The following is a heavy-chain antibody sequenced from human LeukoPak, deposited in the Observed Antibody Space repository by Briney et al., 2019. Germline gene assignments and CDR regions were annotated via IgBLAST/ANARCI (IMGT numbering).Heavy chain of an antibody. CDR3: SSEDACSGGSCYESVGDY. J-gene: IGHJ4*02. V-gene: IGHV3-7*01. D-gene: IGHD2-15*01. Sequence: GGSLRLSCAASGFTFSSYWLSWVRQAPGEGLEWVANIKQDGSEKYYVDSVKGRFTISRDNAKNSLYLQMNSLRAEDTAVYYCSSEDACSGGSCYESVGDYWGQGTLVTVSS. CDR1: GFTFSSYW. CDR2: IKQDGSEK.